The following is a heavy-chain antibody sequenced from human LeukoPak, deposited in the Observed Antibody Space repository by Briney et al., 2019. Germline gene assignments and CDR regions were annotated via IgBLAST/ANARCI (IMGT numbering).Heavy chain of an antibody. Sequence: GGSLRLSCAASGFTFSNYAMSWVRQAPGKGLEWVSAISGSGGSTYYADSLKGRFTISRDNSKNTLYLQMNSLRAEDTAVYYCAKAGGYYDSSDYYTYWGQGTPVTVSS. CDR1: GFTFSNYA. CDR3: AKAGGYYDSSDYYTY. V-gene: IGHV3-23*01. CDR2: ISGSGGST. J-gene: IGHJ4*02. D-gene: IGHD3-22*01.